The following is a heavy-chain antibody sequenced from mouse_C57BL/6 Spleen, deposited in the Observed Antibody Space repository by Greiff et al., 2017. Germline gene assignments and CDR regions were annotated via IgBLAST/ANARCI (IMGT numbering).Heavy chain of an antibody. CDR3: ARDVNYGLDY. CDR1: GFTFSDSG. D-gene: IGHD2-1*01. V-gene: IGHV5-17*01. J-gene: IGHJ4*01. CDR2: ISSGSRTI. Sequence: EVQLMESGGGLVKPGGSLKLSCAASGFTFSDSGMHWVRQAPEKGLAWVAYISSGSRTIYYADTVKGRFTISRDNAKNTLYLQMTSLRSEDTAMYYCARDVNYGLDYWGQGTSVTVSS.